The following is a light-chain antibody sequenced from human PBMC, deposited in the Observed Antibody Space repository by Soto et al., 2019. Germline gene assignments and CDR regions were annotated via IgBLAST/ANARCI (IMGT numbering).Light chain of an antibody. CDR3: QQYGSSPPIT. V-gene: IGKV1-5*01. CDR2: DAS. J-gene: IGKJ5*01. CDR1: QSISSW. Sequence: DIQMTQSPSTLSASVGDRVTITCRASQSISSWLAWYQQKPGKAPKLLIYDASSLESGVPSRFSGSGSGTDFTLTISRLEPEDFTVYYCQQYGSSPPITFGQGTRLE.